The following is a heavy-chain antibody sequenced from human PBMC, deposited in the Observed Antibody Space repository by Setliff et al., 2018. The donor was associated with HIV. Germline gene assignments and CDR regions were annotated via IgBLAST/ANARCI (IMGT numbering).Heavy chain of an antibody. J-gene: IGHJ6*03. D-gene: IGHD3-3*01. CDR2: INHSGST. V-gene: IGHV4-34*01. CDR3: ARKVTIFGVVIIYYYMDV. Sequence: PSETLSLTCAVYGGSFSGYYWSWIRQPPGKGLEWIGEINHSGSTNYNPSLKSRVTISVDTSKNQFSLKLSSVTAADTAVYYCARKVTIFGVVIIYYYMDVWGKGTTVTVS. CDR1: GGSFSGYY.